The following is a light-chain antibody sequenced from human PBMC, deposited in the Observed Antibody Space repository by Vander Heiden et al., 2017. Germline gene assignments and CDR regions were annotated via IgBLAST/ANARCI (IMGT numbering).Light chain of an antibody. CDR1: NSNIGSNP. CDR3: AAWDDSLNGQV. V-gene: IGLV1-44*01. J-gene: IGLJ1*01. Sequence: QSVLTQPPSASGTPGPRVTISCSGGNSNIGSNPVNWYQQLPGTAPKLLIYSNNQRPSGVPDRFSGSKSGTSASLAISGLQSEDEADYYCAAWDDSLNGQVFGTGTKGTVL. CDR2: SNN.